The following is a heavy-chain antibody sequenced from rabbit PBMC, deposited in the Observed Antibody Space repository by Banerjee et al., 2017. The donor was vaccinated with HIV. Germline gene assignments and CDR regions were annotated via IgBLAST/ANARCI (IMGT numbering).Heavy chain of an antibody. CDR2: INAITGKA. V-gene: IGHV1S45*01. CDR1: GFSFSNKAV. Sequence: QEQLVESGGGLVKPEGSLKLSCTASGFSFSNKAVMCWVRQAPGKGLEWIACINAITGKAVYASWAKGRFTFSKTSSTTVTLQLTSLTAADTATYFCARGAGTSDWGYDLWGQGTLVTVS. J-gene: IGHJ4*01. CDR3: ARGAGTSDWGYDL. D-gene: IGHD8-1*01.